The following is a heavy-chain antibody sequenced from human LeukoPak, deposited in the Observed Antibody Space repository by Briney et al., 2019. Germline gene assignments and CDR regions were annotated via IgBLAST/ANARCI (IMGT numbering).Heavy chain of an antibody. J-gene: IGHJ4*02. CDR3: AKSRGESRGASNY. D-gene: IGHD1-26*01. CDR2: ISGSGENT. CDR1: GFTFSSYA. V-gene: IGHV3-23*01. Sequence: GGSLRLSCAASGFTFSSYAMSWVRQATGKGLEWVTYISGSGENTYYADREKGRFNIYRDSSKNTVYLQMNSLRADDTAVYYCAKSRGESRGASNYWGQGTLVTVSS.